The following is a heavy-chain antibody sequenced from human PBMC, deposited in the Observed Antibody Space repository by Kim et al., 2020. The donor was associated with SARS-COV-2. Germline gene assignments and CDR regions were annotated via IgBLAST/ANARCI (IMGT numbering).Heavy chain of an antibody. J-gene: IGHJ5*02. CDR2: INPSGGST. V-gene: IGHV1-46*01. CDR3: ARGPYYDFWSAGSWFDP. CDR1: GYTFTSYY. Sequence: ASVKVSCKASGYTFTSYYMHWVRQAPGQGLEWMGIINPSGGSTSYAQKFQGRVTMTRDTSTSTVYMELSSLRSEDTAVYYCARGPYYDFWSAGSWFDPWGQGTLVTVSS. D-gene: IGHD3-3*01.